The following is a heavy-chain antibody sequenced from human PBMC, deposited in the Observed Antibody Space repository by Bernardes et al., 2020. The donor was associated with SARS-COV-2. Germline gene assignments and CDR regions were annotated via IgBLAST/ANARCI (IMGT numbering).Heavy chain of an antibody. J-gene: IGHJ4*02. CDR3: ARARLLGYSASSGYYFEY. V-gene: IGHV3-11*01. CDR2: LSSGGSSK. Sequence: VGSLRLSCAASGFFFSDYYMSWIRQAPGKGLEWVSYLSSGGSSKYYADSVKARFTISRDNTKNSLYLQMNSLRVEDTAVYYCARARLLGYSASSGYYFEYWGQGSLVTVSS. D-gene: IGHD3-22*01. CDR1: GFFFSDYY.